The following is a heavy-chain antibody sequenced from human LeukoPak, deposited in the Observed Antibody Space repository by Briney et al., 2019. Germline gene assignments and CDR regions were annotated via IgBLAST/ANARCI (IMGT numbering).Heavy chain of an antibody. J-gene: IGHJ4*02. CDR3: ARNQDYGGFDF. CDR2: IYSGGGT. Sequence: GGSLRLSCAASGFTVSSNYMSWVRQAPGKWLEWVSVIYSGGGTYYADSVKGRFTVSRDNSKNTLYLQMDSLRVDDTAMYYCARNQDYGGFDFWGQGTLVTVSS. V-gene: IGHV3-66*01. D-gene: IGHD4-23*01. CDR1: GFTVSSNY.